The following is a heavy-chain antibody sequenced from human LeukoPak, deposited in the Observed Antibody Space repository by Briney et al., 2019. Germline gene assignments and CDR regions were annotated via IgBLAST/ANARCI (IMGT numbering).Heavy chain of an antibody. CDR1: GFTFDDYT. CDR2: ISGSGGST. CDR3: ARAVVAQLHGNY. D-gene: IGHD2-15*01. V-gene: IGHV3-23*01. Sequence: GGSLRLSCAASGFTFDDYTMHWVRQAPGKGLEWVSAISGSGGSTYYADSVKGRFTISRDNSKNTLYLQMNSLRAEDTAVYYCARAVVAQLHGNYWGQGTLVTVSS. J-gene: IGHJ4*02.